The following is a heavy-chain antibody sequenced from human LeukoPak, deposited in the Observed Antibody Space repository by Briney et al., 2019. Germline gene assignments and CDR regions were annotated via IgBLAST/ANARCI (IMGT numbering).Heavy chain of an antibody. CDR3: ARGGNSSWDY. Sequence: GGSLRLSCAASGFTFSSYAMSWVRQAPGKGLEWVANIKPDGTEKYYVDSLKGRFTISRDNAKNSLYLQMNSLRVDDTAVYYCARGGNSSWDYWGQGALVTVSS. CDR1: GFTFSSYA. D-gene: IGHD6-6*01. J-gene: IGHJ4*02. V-gene: IGHV3-7*01. CDR2: IKPDGTEK.